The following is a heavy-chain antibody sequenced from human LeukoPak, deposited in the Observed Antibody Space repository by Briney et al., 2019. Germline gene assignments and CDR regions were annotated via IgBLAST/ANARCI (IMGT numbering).Heavy chain of an antibody. D-gene: IGHD2-15*01. Sequence: GRSLRLSCAASGFTFSSHGMHWVRQAPGKGLEWVALMSYDGTNKVYADSVKGRFTISRDNSKNTLYLEMNNLRAEDTAAYYCAKRGYCSGGRCYSFHFDYWGQGTLVTVSS. J-gene: IGHJ4*02. CDR2: MSYDGTNK. V-gene: IGHV3-30*18. CDR3: AKRGYCSGGRCYSFHFDY. CDR1: GFTFSSHG.